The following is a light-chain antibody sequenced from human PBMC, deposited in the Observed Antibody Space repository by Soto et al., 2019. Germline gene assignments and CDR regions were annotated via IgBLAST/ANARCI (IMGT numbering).Light chain of an antibody. V-gene: IGKV3-20*01. CDR3: QQSYTTPLT. CDR2: GGS. Sequence: IVLTQSPGTLSLSPGERATLSCRASQSVSSNHLAWYQQKPGQAPRLLIYGGSSRATGIPVRFSGSGSETDFTLTIDGLQPEDFATYYCQQSYTTPLTFGGGTKVDIK. CDR1: QSVSSNH. J-gene: IGKJ4*01.